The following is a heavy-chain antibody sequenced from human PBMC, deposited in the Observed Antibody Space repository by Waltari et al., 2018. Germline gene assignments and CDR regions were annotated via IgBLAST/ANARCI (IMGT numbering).Heavy chain of an antibody. J-gene: IGHJ4*02. Sequence: QVQLQESGPGLVKPSQTLSLTCTVSGGSISSGSYYWSWIRQPAGKGLEWIGRIYTSGSTNYNPSLKSRVTISVDTSKNQFSLKLSSVTAADTAVYYCARSDYGDPRFDYWGQGTLVTVSS. CDR1: GGSISSGSYY. V-gene: IGHV4-61*02. CDR2: IYTSGST. D-gene: IGHD4-17*01. CDR3: ARSDYGDPRFDY.